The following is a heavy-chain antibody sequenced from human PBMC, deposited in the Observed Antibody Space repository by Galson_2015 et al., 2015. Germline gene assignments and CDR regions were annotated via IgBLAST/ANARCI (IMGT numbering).Heavy chain of an antibody. CDR1: GLSFSNYA. J-gene: IGHJ4*02. D-gene: IGHD6-6*01. CDR3: ARDKRVCTSCYRPEYSTTSPLGH. V-gene: IGHV3-30*15. CDR2: ISYDGSNK. Sequence: SLRLSCAASGLSFSNYAMHWVRQAPGKGLEWVAVISYDGSNKCYGDSVRGRFTISRDNSKNTLYLRMSSLRAQDTALYYCARDKRVCTSCYRPEYSTTSPLGHWGQGTLVTVSS.